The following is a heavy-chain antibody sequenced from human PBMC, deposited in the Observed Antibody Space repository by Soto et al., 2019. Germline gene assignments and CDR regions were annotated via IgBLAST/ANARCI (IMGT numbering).Heavy chain of an antibody. J-gene: IGHJ1*01. CDR3: ARGLYCSGGSCYSGYFQH. CDR2: ISAYNGKT. D-gene: IGHD2-15*01. CDR1: GYTFTSYG. V-gene: IGHV1-18*01. Sequence: ASVKVSCKASGYTFTSYGISWVRQAPGQGLEWKGWISAYNGKTNYAQKLQGRVTMTTDTSTSTAYMELRSLRSDDTAVYYCARGLYCSGGSCYSGYFQHWGQGTLVTVSS.